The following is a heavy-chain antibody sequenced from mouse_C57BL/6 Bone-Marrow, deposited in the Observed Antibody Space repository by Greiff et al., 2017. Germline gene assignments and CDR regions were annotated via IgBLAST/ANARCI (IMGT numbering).Heavy chain of an antibody. CDR3: ARGDYDVYYYAMDY. V-gene: IGHV3-1*01. Sequence: DVKLQESGPGMVKPSQSLSLTCTVTGYSITSGYDWHWIRHFPGNKLEWMGYISYSGSTTYNPSLKSRISITHDPSKNHFFLKLNSVTTEDTATYYCARGDYDVYYYAMDYWGQGTSVTVSS. J-gene: IGHJ4*01. D-gene: IGHD2-4*01. CDR2: ISYSGST. CDR1: GYSITSGYD.